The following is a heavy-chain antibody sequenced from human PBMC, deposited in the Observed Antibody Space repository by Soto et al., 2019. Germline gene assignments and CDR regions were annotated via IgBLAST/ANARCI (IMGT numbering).Heavy chain of an antibody. V-gene: IGHV3-30*18. CDR1: GFTFSSYG. CDR3: AKDYGSGWTMGDF. D-gene: IGHD6-19*01. Sequence: QVQLVESGGGVVQPGRSLRLSCEASGFTFSSYGMHWVRQAPGKGLEWVAVISYDGNNKDYADSVKGRFTISRDNSKNTLYLQVNSLRAEDTAMYYCAKDYGSGWTMGDFWGQGSLVTVSS. J-gene: IGHJ4*02. CDR2: ISYDGNNK.